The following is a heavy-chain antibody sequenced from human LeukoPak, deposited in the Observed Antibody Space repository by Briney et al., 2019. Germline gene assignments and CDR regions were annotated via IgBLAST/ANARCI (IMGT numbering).Heavy chain of an antibody. CDR3: ARVPHRYYMDV. Sequence: ASVKVSCKASGYTSTGYYMHWVRQAPGQGLEWMGWINPNSGGRNYAQKFQGRVTMTRDTSISTAYMELSRLRSDDTAVYYCARVPHRYYMDVWGKGTTVTVSS. V-gene: IGHV1-2*02. CDR1: GYTSTGYY. J-gene: IGHJ6*03. CDR2: INPNSGGR.